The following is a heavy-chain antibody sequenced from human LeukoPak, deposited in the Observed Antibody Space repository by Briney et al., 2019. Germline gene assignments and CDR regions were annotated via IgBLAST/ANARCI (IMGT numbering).Heavy chain of an antibody. Sequence: GGSLRLSCAASGFTFSPFNMNWVRQAPGKGLEWVSSISRISSYIWYADSLKGRFTISRDNAKNSLYLQMNSLRAEDTAVYYCARAPYYDILTGSPPDYWGQGTLVTVSS. CDR3: ARAPYYDILTGSPPDY. CDR2: ISRISSYI. V-gene: IGHV3-21*04. CDR1: GFTFSPFN. D-gene: IGHD3-9*01. J-gene: IGHJ4*02.